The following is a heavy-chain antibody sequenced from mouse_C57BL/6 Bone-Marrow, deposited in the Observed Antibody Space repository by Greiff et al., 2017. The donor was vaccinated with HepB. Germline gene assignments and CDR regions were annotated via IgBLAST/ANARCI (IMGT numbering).Heavy chain of an antibody. CDR1: GFTFSDYG. Sequence: EVKVVESGGGLVQPGGSLKLSCAASGFTFSDYGMAWVRQAPRKGPEWVAFISNLAYSIYYADTVTGRFTISRENAKNTLYLEMSSLRSEDTAMYYCAREDSSVLYAMDYWGQGTSVTVSS. J-gene: IGHJ4*01. V-gene: IGHV5-15*01. CDR3: AREDSSVLYAMDY. CDR2: ISNLAYSI. D-gene: IGHD3-2*02.